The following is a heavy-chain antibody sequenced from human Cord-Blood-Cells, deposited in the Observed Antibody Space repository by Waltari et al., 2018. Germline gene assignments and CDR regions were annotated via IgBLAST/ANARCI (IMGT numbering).Heavy chain of an antibody. V-gene: IGHV3-30-3*01. J-gene: IGHJ6*02. Sequence: FSSYAMHWVRQAPGKGLEWVAVISYDGSNKYYADSVKGRFTISRDNSKNTLYLQMNSLRAEDTAVYYCARSRAGYYDFWSGYYWGYYYGMDVWGQGTTVTVSS. CDR1: FSSYA. CDR2: ISYDGSNK. D-gene: IGHD3-3*01. CDR3: ARSRAGYYDFWSGYYWGYYYGMDV.